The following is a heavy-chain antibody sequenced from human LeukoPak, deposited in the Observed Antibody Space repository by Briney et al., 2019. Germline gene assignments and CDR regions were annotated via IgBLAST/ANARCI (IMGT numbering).Heavy chain of an antibody. Sequence: SETLSLTCAVYGGSFSGYHWSWIRQPPGKGLEWIGEINHSGSTNYNPSLKSRVTISVDTSKNQFSLKLSSVTAADTAVYYCARGIQLWSRSRFDYWGQGTLVTVSS. CDR1: GGSFSGYH. J-gene: IGHJ4*02. V-gene: IGHV4-34*01. D-gene: IGHD5-18*01. CDR2: INHSGST. CDR3: ARGIQLWSRSRFDY.